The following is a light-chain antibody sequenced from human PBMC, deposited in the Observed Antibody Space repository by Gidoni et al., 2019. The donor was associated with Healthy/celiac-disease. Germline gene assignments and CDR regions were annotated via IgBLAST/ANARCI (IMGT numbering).Light chain of an antibody. V-gene: IGKV3-20*01. CDR3: QQYGSSPPADEKYT. J-gene: IGKJ2*01. Sequence: EIVLTQSPGTLSLSPGERATLSCRASQSVSRSCLAWYQQKPGQAPRLIIYGASSSATGIPDRFSGSGSWTDFTLTISRLEPEDFAVYYCQQYGSSPPADEKYTFGQGTKLEIK. CDR2: GAS. CDR1: QSVSRSC.